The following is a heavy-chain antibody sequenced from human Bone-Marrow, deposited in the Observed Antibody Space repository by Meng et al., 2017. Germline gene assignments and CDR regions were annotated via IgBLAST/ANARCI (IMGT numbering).Heavy chain of an antibody. D-gene: IGHD6-13*01. V-gene: IGHV3-66*01. Sequence: EVQLVESGGGLVQPGGSLRLSCSASGFTVKNNYMSWVRQAPGKGLEWVAYIDSGGNTFYADSVKGRFIISRDNSKNTLSLQMNSLRAEDTAVYYCARSFIAAAGGGYWGQGTLVTVSS. CDR2: IDSGGNT. CDR1: GFTVKNNY. CDR3: ARSFIAAAGGGY. J-gene: IGHJ4*02.